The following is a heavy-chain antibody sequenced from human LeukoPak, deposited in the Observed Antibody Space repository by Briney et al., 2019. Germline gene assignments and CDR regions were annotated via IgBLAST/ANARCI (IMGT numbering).Heavy chain of an antibody. CDR1: GGSFSGYY. CDR2: INHSGST. J-gene: IGHJ4*02. V-gene: IGHV4-34*01. CDR3: ARVYYYDSSGYYFVRRLYYFDY. Sequence: SETLSLTCAVYGGSFSGYYWSWIRQPPGKGLEWIGEINHSGSTNYNPSLKSRVTISVDTSKNQFSLKLSSVTAADTAVYYCARVYYYDSSGYYFVRRLYYFDYWGQGTLVTVSS. D-gene: IGHD3-22*01.